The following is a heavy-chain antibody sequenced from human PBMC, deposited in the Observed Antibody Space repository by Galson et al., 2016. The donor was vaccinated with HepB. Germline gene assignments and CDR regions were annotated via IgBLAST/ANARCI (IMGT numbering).Heavy chain of an antibody. CDR1: GFTFRTYT. D-gene: IGHD6-19*01. CDR3: ATRSSGWYYFDY. V-gene: IGHV3-21*01. J-gene: IGHJ4*02. CDR2: ISGGSSHI. Sequence: SLRLSCAASGFTFRTYTLNWVRQAPGKGLEWISSISGGSSHIYYADSVKGRFTISRDNAKNSLYLQMNSLRAEDTAVYYCATRSSGWYYFDYWGQGTPVTVSS.